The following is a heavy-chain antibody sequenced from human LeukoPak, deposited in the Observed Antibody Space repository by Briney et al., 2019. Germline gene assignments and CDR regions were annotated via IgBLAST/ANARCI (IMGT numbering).Heavy chain of an antibody. CDR3: ARDWGYYYYYGMDV. CDR1: GFTFSSYS. CDR2: ISSSSSYI. V-gene: IGHV3-21*01. J-gene: IGHJ6*02. D-gene: IGHD3-16*01. Sequence: GGSLRLSCAASGFTFSSYSMNWVRQAPGTGLEWVSSISSSSSYIYYADSVKGRFTISRDNAKNSLYLQMNSLRAEDTAVYYCARDWGYYYYYGMDVWGQGTTVTVSS.